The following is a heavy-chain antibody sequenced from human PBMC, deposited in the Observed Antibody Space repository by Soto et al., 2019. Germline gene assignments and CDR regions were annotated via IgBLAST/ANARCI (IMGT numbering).Heavy chain of an antibody. Sequence: QVQLQESGPGLVKPSQTLSLTCTVSGGSISSGNHYWSWIRQPPGKGLEWIGYIYYSGSTYYNPSLKSRVIISVETSKNQFFLKMSSVTAADTAVYYCAREKGRYYDTSGYYYGDYYGMDVWGQGTTVTVSS. V-gene: IGHV4-30-4*01. CDR2: IYYSGST. CDR1: GGSISSGNHY. J-gene: IGHJ6*02. D-gene: IGHD3-22*01. CDR3: AREKGRYYDTSGYYYGDYYGMDV.